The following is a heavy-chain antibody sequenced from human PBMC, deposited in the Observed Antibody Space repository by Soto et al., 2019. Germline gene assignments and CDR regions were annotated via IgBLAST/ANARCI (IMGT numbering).Heavy chain of an antibody. CDR1: GFAFSIYA. Sequence: GGSLRLSCAASGFAFSIYAMTWVRQAPGKGLEWVSTITNHGGSYHADSVKGRFTISRDNSKNTLYLQMNTLRAEDTAIYHCAKDSWGTLTGAFEIWGQGTVVTVSS. V-gene: IGHV3-23*01. CDR2: ITNHGGS. D-gene: IGHD3-16*01. CDR3: AKDSWGTLTGAFEI. J-gene: IGHJ3*02.